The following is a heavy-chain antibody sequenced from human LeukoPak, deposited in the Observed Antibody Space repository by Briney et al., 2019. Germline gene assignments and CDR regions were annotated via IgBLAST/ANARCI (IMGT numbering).Heavy chain of an antibody. CDR2: IVVGSGNT. J-gene: IGHJ5*02. D-gene: IGHD5-18*01. Sequence: SVTVSFKGSGFTFTISSVHWVRQARGQPLEWIGWIVVGSGNTHYAQKFQGKVTFTRDMSTNTAYMELGSLRSEDTAVYYCAADVGYAWGQGTLVTVSS. CDR1: GFTFTISS. V-gene: IGHV1-58*01. CDR3: AADVGYA.